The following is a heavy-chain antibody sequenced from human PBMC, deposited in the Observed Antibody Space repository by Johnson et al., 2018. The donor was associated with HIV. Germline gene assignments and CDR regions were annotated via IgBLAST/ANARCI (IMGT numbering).Heavy chain of an antibody. CDR2: IYSGGST. J-gene: IGHJ3*02. D-gene: IGHD1-26*01. CDR3: AKGASGSQRRGAFHI. CDR1: GFTVSSNY. V-gene: IGHV3-66*01. Sequence: MLLVESGGGLVQPGGSLRLSCAASGFTVSSNYMSWVRQAPGKGLEWVSVIYSGGSTYYADSMKGRFTISRDNSKNTLYLQMNSLRAEDTAVYYCAKGASGSQRRGAFHIWGQGTMVTVSS.